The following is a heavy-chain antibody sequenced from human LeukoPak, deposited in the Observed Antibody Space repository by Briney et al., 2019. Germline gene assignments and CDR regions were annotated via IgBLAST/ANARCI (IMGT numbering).Heavy chain of an antibody. V-gene: IGHV3-23*01. CDR3: GGITRYYFDY. Sequence: GGSLRLSCAASGFTFNIFALSWVRQAPGKGLEWVSVISGSGGTTYYADSVKGRFTISRDNSKNTLYLQMNSLRAEDTAVYYCGGITRYYFDYWGQGTLVTVSS. CDR1: GFTFNIFA. J-gene: IGHJ4*02. D-gene: IGHD4-23*01. CDR2: ISGSGGTT.